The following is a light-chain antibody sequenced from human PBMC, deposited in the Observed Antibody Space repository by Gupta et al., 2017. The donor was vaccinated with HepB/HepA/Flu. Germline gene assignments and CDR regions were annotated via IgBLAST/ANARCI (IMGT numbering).Light chain of an antibody. V-gene: IGKV1-5*03. J-gene: IGKJ1*01. CDR3: QPYNRQGT. CDR1: QSISNW. CDR2: KAS. Sequence: DIQMTQSPSTLSASVGDRVTITCRASQSISNWLAWYQQKAGKAPKLLIYKASSLESGVPSRFSGSGSGXEFTLTXSSLKDDDFADYDCQPYNRQGTFGXGTKVEIK.